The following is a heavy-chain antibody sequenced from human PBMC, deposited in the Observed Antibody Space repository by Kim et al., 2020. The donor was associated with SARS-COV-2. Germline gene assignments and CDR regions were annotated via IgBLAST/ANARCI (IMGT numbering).Heavy chain of an antibody. J-gene: IGHJ4*02. CDR3: ARHAGSSSDY. Sequence: YTNYSPSLQGHVTISADKSISTAYLQWSSLKASDTAMYYCARHAGSSSDYWGQGTLVTVSS. CDR2: YT. V-gene: IGHV5-10-1*01. D-gene: IGHD6-13*01.